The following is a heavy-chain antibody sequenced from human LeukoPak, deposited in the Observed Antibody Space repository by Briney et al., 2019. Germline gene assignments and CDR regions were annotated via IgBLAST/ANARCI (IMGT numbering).Heavy chain of an antibody. D-gene: IGHD6-13*01. Sequence: SQTLSLTCAISGDSVSSNSAAWNWIRQSPSRGLEWLGRTYYRSKWYNDYAVSVKSRITINPDTSKNQFSLQLNSVTPEDTAVYYCVATLAAAGKGYGMDVWAKGPRSPSH. CDR1: GDSVSSNSAA. J-gene: IGHJ6*02. CDR2: TYYRSKWYN. V-gene: IGHV6-1*01. CDR3: VATLAAAGKGYGMDV.